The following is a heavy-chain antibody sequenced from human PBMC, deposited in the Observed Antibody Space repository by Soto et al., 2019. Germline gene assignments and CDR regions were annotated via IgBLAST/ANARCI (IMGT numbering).Heavy chain of an antibody. CDR3: VRDEAGGSSIRY. CDR1: GSTFRTYG. V-gene: IGHV3-21*01. D-gene: IGHD2-2*01. CDR2: ISNSGDYI. Sequence: EVQVVESGGGLVKPGGSLRLSCTASGSTFRTYGMNWVRQAPGKGLEWVSSISNSGDYIYYADSVQGRFTISRDNAKNALYLQMNSLRAEDTAVDFCVRDEAGGSSIRYWGQGILVTVSS. J-gene: IGHJ4*02.